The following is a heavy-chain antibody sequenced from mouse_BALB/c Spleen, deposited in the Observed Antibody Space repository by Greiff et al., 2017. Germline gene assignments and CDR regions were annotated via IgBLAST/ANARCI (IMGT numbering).Heavy chain of an antibody. D-gene: IGHD1-1*01. Sequence: VQLQESGPDLVKPSQSLSLTCTVTVYSITSGYSWHWIRQFPGNKLEWMGYIHYSGSTNYNPSLKSRISITRDTSKNQFFLQLNSVTTEDTATYYCARDFYYYGSSYWYFDVWGAGTTVTVSS. CDR2: IHYSGST. V-gene: IGHV3-1*02. J-gene: IGHJ1*01. CDR3: ARDFYYYGSSYWYFDV. CDR1: VYSITSGYS.